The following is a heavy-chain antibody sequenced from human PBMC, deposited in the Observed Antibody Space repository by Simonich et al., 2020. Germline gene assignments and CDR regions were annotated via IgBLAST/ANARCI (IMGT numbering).Heavy chain of an antibody. CDR2: IKQGGSEK. D-gene: IGHD3-10*01. Sequence: EVQLVESGGGLVQPGGSLRLSCAASGFTFSSYWMSWVRQAPGKGLGWVANIKQGGSEKYYVDSVKGRFTISRDNAKNSLYLQMNSLRAEDTAVYYCARDREVYGSGSYYNYWGQGTLVTVSS. CDR1: GFTFSSYW. V-gene: IGHV3-7*01. J-gene: IGHJ4*02. CDR3: ARDREVYGSGSYYNY.